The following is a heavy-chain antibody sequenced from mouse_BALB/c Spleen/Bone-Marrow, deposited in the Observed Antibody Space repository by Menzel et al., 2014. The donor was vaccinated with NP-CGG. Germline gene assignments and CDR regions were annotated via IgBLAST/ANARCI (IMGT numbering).Heavy chain of an antibody. CDR1: GLTFSDYY. V-gene: IGHV5-4*02. Sequence: EVQGVESGGGLVKPGGSLKLSCAASGLTFSDYYLYWVRQTPEKRLEWVATISDGGSYTYYPDSVKGRFTISRDNAKNNLYLQMSSLKSEDTAMYYCARYGNYPMDYWGQGTSVTVSS. CDR2: ISDGGSYT. CDR3: ARYGNYPMDY. D-gene: IGHD2-1*01. J-gene: IGHJ4*01.